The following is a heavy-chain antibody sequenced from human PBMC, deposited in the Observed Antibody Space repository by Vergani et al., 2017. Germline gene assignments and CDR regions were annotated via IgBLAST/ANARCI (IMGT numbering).Heavy chain of an antibody. V-gene: IGHV3-9*01. CDR2: ISWTSGSI. Sequence: EVQLLESGGGLVQPGGSLRLSCAASGFTFDDFAMHWVRQAPGKGLEWVSGISWTSGSIGYADSVQGRFTISRDNAKNSLYLQMNSLRAEDTALYYCAKGALGVGWGYYYGMDVWGQGTTVTVSS. CDR1: GFTFDDFA. D-gene: IGHD3-16*01. J-gene: IGHJ6*02. CDR3: AKGALGVGWGYYYGMDV.